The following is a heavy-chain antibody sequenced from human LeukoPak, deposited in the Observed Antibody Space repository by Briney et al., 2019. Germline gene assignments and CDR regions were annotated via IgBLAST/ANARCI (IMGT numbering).Heavy chain of an antibody. Sequence: SETLSLTCTVSGGSISSYYWSWIRQPPGKGLEWIGYIYYSGSTNYNPSLKSRVTISVDTSKNQFSLKLSSVTAADTAVYYCARRDFDYYDSSGYFHDAFDIWGQGTMVAVSS. CDR1: GGSISSYY. CDR2: IYYSGST. J-gene: IGHJ3*02. D-gene: IGHD3-22*01. CDR3: ARRDFDYYDSSGYFHDAFDI. V-gene: IGHV4-59*01.